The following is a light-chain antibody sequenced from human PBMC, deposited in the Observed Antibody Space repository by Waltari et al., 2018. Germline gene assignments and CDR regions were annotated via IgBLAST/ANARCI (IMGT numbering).Light chain of an antibody. Sequence: SYVVTQSPSVSVAPGETARITCGGDNIGSKSVHWYQQRPGQAPVLVISFDSDRPSGIPERCPCSNSGNTATLTISWVEAEDEADYYCLVWHSTIDHQGVFGGGTKLTVL. CDR3: LVWHSTIDHQGV. CDR2: FDS. J-gene: IGLJ2*01. V-gene: IGLV3-21*04. CDR1: NIGSKS.